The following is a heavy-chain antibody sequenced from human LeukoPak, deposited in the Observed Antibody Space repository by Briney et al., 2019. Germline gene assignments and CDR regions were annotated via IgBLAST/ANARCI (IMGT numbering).Heavy chain of an antibody. J-gene: IGHJ4*02. D-gene: IGHD4-17*01. CDR2: IIPIFGTA. CDR1: GGTFSSYA. Sequence: SVKVSCKASGGTFSSYAISWVRQAPGQGLEWMGRIIPIFGTANYAQKFQGRVTITTDESTSTAYMELSSLRSEDTAVYYCAVPEGTTVTGYWGQGTLVAVSS. CDR3: AVPEGTTVTGY. V-gene: IGHV1-69*05.